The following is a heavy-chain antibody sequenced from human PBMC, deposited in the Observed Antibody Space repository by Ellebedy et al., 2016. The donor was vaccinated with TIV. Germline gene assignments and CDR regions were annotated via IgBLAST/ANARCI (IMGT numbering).Heavy chain of an antibody. CDR2: ISGSGGST. D-gene: IGHD4-17*01. J-gene: IGHJ6*02. CDR1: GFTVSSNY. Sequence: GGSLRLSXAASGFTVSSNYMSWVRQAPGKGLEWVSAISGSGGSTYYADSVKGRFTISRDNSKNTLYLQMNSLRAEDTAVYYCAKGLDYGDYVDYYYYGMDVWGQGTTVTVSS. CDR3: AKGLDYGDYVDYYYYGMDV. V-gene: IGHV3-23*01.